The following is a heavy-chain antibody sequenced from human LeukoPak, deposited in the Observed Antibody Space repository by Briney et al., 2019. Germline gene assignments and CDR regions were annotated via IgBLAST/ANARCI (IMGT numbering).Heavy chain of an antibody. CDR1: GFTFSDYY. V-gene: IGHV3-11*01. Sequence: GGSLRLSCAASGFTFSDYYMSWIRQAPGEGLEWVSYITSSDSTIYYADSVKGRFTISRDNAKNSLYLQMHSLRAEDTAVYYCARGDFWSGYWYFDLWGRGTLVTVSS. D-gene: IGHD3-3*01. J-gene: IGHJ2*01. CDR3: ARGDFWSGYWYFDL. CDR2: ITSSDSTI.